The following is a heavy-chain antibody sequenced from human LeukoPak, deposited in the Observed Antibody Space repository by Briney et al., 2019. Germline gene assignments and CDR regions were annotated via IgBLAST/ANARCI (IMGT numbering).Heavy chain of an antibody. Sequence: GGSLRLSCAASGFTVSSNYMSWVRQAPGKGLEWVSVIYSGGSTYYADSVKGRFTISRDNSKNTLYLQMNSLRAEDTAVYYCARGVFNYDFWSGYLPHNYYYYYYMDVWGKGTTVTVS. CDR2: IYSGGST. CDR3: ARGVFNYDFWSGYLPHNYYYYYYMDV. V-gene: IGHV3-53*01. D-gene: IGHD3-3*01. J-gene: IGHJ6*03. CDR1: GFTVSSNY.